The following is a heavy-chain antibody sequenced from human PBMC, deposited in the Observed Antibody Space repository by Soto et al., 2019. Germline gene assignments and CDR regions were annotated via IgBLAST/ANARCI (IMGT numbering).Heavy chain of an antibody. V-gene: IGHV3-74*01. D-gene: IGHD5-18*01. J-gene: IGHJ4*02. CDR2: IKSDGSGT. Sequence: EVQLVESGGGLVQPGESLTLSCAASGFTFSSYWMHWVRQAPGKGLVWVSRIKSDGSGTYYADSVKGRLTISRDNTKNTLYLQMNSLRVEDTAVYFCGRWYGDRYEGNGYLGRNWGEGTLVTVSS. CDR1: GFTFSSYW. CDR3: GRWYGDRYEGNGYLGRN.